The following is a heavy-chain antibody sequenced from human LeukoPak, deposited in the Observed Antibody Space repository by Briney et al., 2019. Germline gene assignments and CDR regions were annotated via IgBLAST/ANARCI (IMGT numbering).Heavy chain of an antibody. CDR3: AKDKPRRGQLGDYFDY. J-gene: IGHJ4*02. D-gene: IGHD6-6*01. V-gene: IGHV3-7*03. CDR1: GFTFSSYW. Sequence: AGGSLRLSCAASGFTFSSYWMSWVRQAPGKGLEWVANIKHDGGEKYYVDSVKGRFTISRDNSKNSLYLQMNSLRAEDTALYYCAKDKPRRGQLGDYFDYWGQGTLVTVSS. CDR2: IKHDGGEK.